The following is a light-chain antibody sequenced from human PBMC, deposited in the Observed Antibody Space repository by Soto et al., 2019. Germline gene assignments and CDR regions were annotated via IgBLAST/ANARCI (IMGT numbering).Light chain of an antibody. V-gene: IGLV1-44*01. J-gene: IGLJ3*02. Sequence: QSVLTQPPSASGTPGQRVTISCSGSGSNLRGNTVNWYQHLPGTAPKLLIYANTQRPSGVPDRFSGSKSGTSASLAISGLQSDDEADYYCAAWDDSLMGVFGGGTKVTVL. CDR1: GSNLRGNT. CDR2: ANT. CDR3: AAWDDSLMGV.